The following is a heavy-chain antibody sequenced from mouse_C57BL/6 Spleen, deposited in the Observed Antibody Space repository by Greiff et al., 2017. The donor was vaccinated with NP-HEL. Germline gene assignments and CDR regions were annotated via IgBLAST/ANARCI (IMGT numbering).Heavy chain of an antibody. CDR1: GYTFTSYD. CDR2: IYPRDGST. CDR3: ARPYYYGSSSYWYFDV. V-gene: IGHV1-85*01. Sequence: VQLQQSGPELVKPGASVKLSCKASGYTFTSYDINWVKQRPGQGLEWIGWIYPRDGSTKYNEKFKGKATLTVDTSSSTAYMELHSLTSEDSAVYFCARPYYYGSSSYWYFDVWGTGTTVTVSS. J-gene: IGHJ1*03. D-gene: IGHD1-1*01.